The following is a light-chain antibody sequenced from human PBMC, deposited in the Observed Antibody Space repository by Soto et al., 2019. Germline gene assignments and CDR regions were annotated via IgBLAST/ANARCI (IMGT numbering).Light chain of an antibody. J-gene: IGKJ1*01. CDR3: QQYNDWPT. CDR1: QDIRNC. CDR2: DAS. Sequence: GDRVIITCQASQDIRNCLNWYQQKPGKAPKLLIYDASYLQTGVPPRFSGSGSGTEFTLTISSLQSEDFAVYYCQQYNDWPTFGQGTKVDIK. V-gene: IGKV1-33*01.